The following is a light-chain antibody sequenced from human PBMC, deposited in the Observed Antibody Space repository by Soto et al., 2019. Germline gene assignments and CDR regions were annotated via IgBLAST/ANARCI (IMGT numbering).Light chain of an antibody. CDR1: SSDVGTYNY. CDR3: SSYTITTTLV. CDR2: EVS. V-gene: IGLV2-14*01. J-gene: IGLJ1*01. Sequence: QSALTQPASVSGSPGQSITISCTGTSSDVGTYNYVSWYQQHPGKVPKLMIYEVSDRPSGVSNRFSGSKSGNTASLTISGLQAEDEADYYCSSYTITTTLVFGTGTKLTVL.